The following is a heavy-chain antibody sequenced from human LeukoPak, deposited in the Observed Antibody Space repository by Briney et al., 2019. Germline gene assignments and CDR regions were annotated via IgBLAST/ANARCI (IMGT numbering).Heavy chain of an antibody. CDR1: GFTFSSYW. CDR2: INSGGSGT. J-gene: IGHJ6*03. V-gene: IGHV3-74*01. CDR3: ARVARGDYYYYYMDV. Sequence: GGSLRLSCAGSGFTFSSYWMHWVRQAPGKGLVWVSRINSGGSGTTYADSVQGRFTISRDNAKNTLYLQMNSLRAEDTALYYCARVARGDYYYYYMDVWGKGTTVTVSS. D-gene: IGHD3-10*01.